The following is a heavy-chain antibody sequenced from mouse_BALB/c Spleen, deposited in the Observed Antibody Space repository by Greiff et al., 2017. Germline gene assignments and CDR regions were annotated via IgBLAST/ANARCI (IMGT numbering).Heavy chain of an antibody. Sequence: QVQLQQSGAELAKPGASVKMSCKASGYTFTSYWMHWVKQRPGQGLEWIGYINPSTGYTEYNQKFKDKATLTADKSSSTAYMQLSSLTSEDSAVYYCARGGGNSWCAYWGQGTLVTVSA. D-gene: IGHD2-1*01. CDR2: INPSTGYT. CDR3: ARGGGNSWCAY. V-gene: IGHV1-7*01. CDR1: GYTFTSYW. J-gene: IGHJ3*01.